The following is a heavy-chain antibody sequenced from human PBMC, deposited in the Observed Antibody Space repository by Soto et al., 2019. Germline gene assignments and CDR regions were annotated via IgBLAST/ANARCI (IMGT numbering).Heavy chain of an antibody. V-gene: IGHV4-30-4*02. CDR1: GGSIRSGDYY. J-gene: IGHJ5*02. CDR3: ARERPDGARLDP. CDR2: IYHSGNT. Sequence: PSDTLSLTCTVSGGSIRSGDYYWSWIRQPPGKGLEWIGYIYHSGNTYYNPSLKSRVTISVDTSKNQFSLKLSSVTAADTAVYYCARERPDGARLDPWGQGTLVTVSS. D-gene: IGHD6-6*01.